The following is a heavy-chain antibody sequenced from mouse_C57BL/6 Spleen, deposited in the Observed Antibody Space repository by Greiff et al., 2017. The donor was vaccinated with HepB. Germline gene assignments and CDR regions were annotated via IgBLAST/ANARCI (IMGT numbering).Heavy chain of an antibody. J-gene: IGHJ2*01. CDR1: GYTFTSYW. D-gene: IGHD1-1*01. CDR3: ARRPITTVVPLDY. V-gene: IGHV1-69*01. CDR2: IDPSDSYT. Sequence: VQLQQPGAELVMPGASVKLSCKASGYTFTSYWMHWVKQRPGQGLEWIGEIDPSDSYTNYNQKFKGKSTLTVDKSSSTAYMQLSSLTSEDSAVYYCARRPITTVVPLDYWGQGTTLTVSS.